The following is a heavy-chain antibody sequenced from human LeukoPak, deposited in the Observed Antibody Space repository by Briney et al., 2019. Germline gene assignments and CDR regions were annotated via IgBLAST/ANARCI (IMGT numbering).Heavy chain of an antibody. CDR2: INHSGST. V-gene: IGHV4-34*01. Sequence: SETLSLTCAVYGGSFSGYYWSWIRQPPGKGLEWIGEINHSGSTNYNPSLKSRVNISVDTSKNQFSLKLSSVTAADTAVYYCARGRVIVDIVATTPRLASPDYWGQGTLVTVSS. J-gene: IGHJ4*02. CDR1: GGSFSGYY. D-gene: IGHD5-12*01. CDR3: ARGRVIVDIVATTPRLASPDY.